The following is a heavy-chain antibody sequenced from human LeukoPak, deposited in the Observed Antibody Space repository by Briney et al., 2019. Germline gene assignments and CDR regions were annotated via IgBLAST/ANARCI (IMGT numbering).Heavy chain of an antibody. Sequence: GSLLLSCAASGFTFNMYWMTWVRQAPGKGLESVAYINKDGSDKYYVDSVKGRFTVSRDNAKNSLYLQMNSLRAEDTAVYYCARDAGYGGNSDYWGQGTLVTVSS. V-gene: IGHV3-7*01. J-gene: IGHJ4*02. CDR3: ARDAGYGGNSDY. CDR2: INKDGSDK. CDR1: GFTFNMYW. D-gene: IGHD4-23*01.